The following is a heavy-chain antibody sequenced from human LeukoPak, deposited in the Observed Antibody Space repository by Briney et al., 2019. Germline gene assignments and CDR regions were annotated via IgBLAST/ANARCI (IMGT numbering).Heavy chain of an antibody. D-gene: IGHD6-13*01. V-gene: IGHV4-61*08. CDR2: IYYSGST. CDR1: GGSISSGGYY. CDR3: ARHEYDHVSWSAAGIGY. Sequence: PSETLSLTCTVSGGSISSGGYYWSWIRQPPGKGLEWIGYIYYSGSTNYNPSLKSRVTISVDTSKNQFSLKLSSVTAADTAVYYCARHEYDHVSWSAAGIGYWGQGTLVTVSS. J-gene: IGHJ4*02.